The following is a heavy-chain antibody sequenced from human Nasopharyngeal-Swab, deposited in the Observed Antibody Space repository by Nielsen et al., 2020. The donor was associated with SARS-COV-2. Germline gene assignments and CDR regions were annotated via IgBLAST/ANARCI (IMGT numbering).Heavy chain of an antibody. J-gene: IGHJ4*02. CDR3: ARVYDSSGYYPTNPDY. CDR2: IYPGDSDT. CDR1: GYSFTSYW. V-gene: IGHV5-51*01. D-gene: IGHD3-22*01. Sequence: GALRLSCKGSGYSFTSYWIGWVRQMPGKGLEWMGIIYPGDSDTRYSPSFQGQVTISADKSISTAYLQWSSLKASDTAMYYCARVYDSSGYYPTNPDYWGQGTLVTVSS.